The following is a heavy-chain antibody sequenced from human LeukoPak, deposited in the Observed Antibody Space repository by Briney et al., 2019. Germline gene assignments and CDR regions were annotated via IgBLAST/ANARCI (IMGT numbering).Heavy chain of an antibody. J-gene: IGHJ4*02. V-gene: IGHV3-74*01. D-gene: IGHD2-2*01. Sequence: GGSLRLSCAASGFTFSSSWMHWVRQAPGKGLVWVSRINSDGSTTNYANSVKGRFIISRDNAKNTLYLQMNSLRAEDTAVYYCTRPESSSSLACDHWGQGTLVTVSS. CDR3: TRPESSSSLACDH. CDR1: GFTFSSSW. CDR2: INSDGSTT.